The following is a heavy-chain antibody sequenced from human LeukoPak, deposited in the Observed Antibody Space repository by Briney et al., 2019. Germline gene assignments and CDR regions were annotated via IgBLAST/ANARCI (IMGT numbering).Heavy chain of an antibody. Sequence: ASVKVSCKASGYTFTGYQMHWVRQAPGQGLEWMAWINPNSGGTNYAQEFQGRVTMTRDTSIGTAYMELSRLRSDDTAVYYCARDYYGSGSYSTDYWGQGTLVTVSS. CDR2: INPNSGGT. CDR3: ARDYYGSGSYSTDY. CDR1: GYTFTGYQ. V-gene: IGHV1-2*02. J-gene: IGHJ4*02. D-gene: IGHD3-10*01.